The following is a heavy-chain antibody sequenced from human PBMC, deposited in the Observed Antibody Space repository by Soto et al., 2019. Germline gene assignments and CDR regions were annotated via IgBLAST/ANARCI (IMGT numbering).Heavy chain of an antibody. V-gene: IGHV1-69*05. CDR2: IIPLFGKS. CDR1: GGSFSNSG. CDR3: AREDRDRETGLVPAAIDGMDV. D-gene: IGHD2-2*01. J-gene: IGHJ6*02. Sequence: GASVKVSCKASGGSFSNSGISWVRQAPGQGLQWIGGIIPLFGKSDYRQEFQGRVTLTTDESKTTAYMELSSLRSDDTAVYYCAREDRDRETGLVPAAIDGMDVWG.